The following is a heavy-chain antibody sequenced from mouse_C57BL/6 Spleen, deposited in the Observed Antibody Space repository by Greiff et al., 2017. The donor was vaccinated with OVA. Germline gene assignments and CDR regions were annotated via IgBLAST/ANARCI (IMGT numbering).Heavy chain of an antibody. J-gene: IGHJ1*03. CDR1: GYTFTSYW. Sequence: QVQLKQPGAELVKPGASVKLSCKASGYTFTSYWMHWVKQRPGQGLEWIGMIHPNSGSTNYNEKFKSKATLTVDKSSSTAYMQLSSLTSEDSAVYYCARVGYGSSCFDVWGTGTTVTVSS. CDR3: ARVGYGSSCFDV. D-gene: IGHD1-1*01. CDR2: IHPNSGST. V-gene: IGHV1-64*01.